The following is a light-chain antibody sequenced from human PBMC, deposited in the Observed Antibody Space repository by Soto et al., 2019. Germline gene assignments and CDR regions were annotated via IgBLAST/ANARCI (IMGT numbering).Light chain of an antibody. CDR3: VQSNMLWT. V-gene: IGKV3-15*01. J-gene: IGKJ1*01. CDR1: QSVSSS. Sequence: MVMNRSAPALSVKQGERATLSNRASQSVSSSLAWYQQKPGQAPRLLIYDASTRATGIPTTFSGSGSGTEFTLTITSLQSGEFAGYYCVQSNMLWTFAEGTQLEIK. CDR2: DAS.